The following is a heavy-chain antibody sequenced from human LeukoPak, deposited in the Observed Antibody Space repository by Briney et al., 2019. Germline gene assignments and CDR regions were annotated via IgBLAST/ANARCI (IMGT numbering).Heavy chain of an antibody. Sequence: PPETLSLTCTVSGGSIGSYYWSWIRQPAGKGLEWIGRIYTSGSTNYNPSLKSRVTMSVDTSKNQFSLKLSSVTAADTAVYYCARAKWFGELFLDYWGQGTLVTVSS. CDR3: ARAKWFGELFLDY. CDR2: IYTSGST. CDR1: GGSIGSYY. V-gene: IGHV4-4*07. J-gene: IGHJ4*02. D-gene: IGHD3-10*01.